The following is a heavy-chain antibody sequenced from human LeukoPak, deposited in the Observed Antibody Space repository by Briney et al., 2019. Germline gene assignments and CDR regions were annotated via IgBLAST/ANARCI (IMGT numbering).Heavy chain of an antibody. D-gene: IGHD1-26*01. V-gene: IGHV3-48*04. CDR3: ARDGEFTTHIDH. Sequence: AGGSLRLSCAASGFSFSNYSMNWVRQVPGKGLEWLSYISKGSDTIYYADSVKGRFTISRDNSKNSLYLQMTSLRVDDTAIYFCARDGEFTTHIDHWGQGALVTVSS. J-gene: IGHJ4*02. CDR2: ISKGSDTI. CDR1: GFSFSNYS.